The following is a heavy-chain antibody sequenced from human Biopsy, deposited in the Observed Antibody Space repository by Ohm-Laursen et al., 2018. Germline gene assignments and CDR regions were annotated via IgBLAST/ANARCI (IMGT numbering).Heavy chain of an antibody. V-gene: IGHV4-59*01. D-gene: IGHD2/OR15-2a*01. CDR1: GGSISGDY. CDR2: IYYSGST. J-gene: IGHJ6*02. Sequence: TLSLTWTVSGGSISGDYWSWIRQTPGKGLEWIGYIYYSGSTNYNPSLKSRVTISVDTSKNQFSLRLNSVTAADTAVYYCARATNSTGWPYYYFYGMDVWGQGTTVTVSS. CDR3: ARATNSTGWPYYYFYGMDV.